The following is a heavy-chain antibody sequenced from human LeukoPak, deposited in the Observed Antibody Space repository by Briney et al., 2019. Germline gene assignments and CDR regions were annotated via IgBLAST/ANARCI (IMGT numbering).Heavy chain of an antibody. CDR1: GFTFRSYA. V-gene: IGHV3-30*04. CDR2: IFYDGTIQ. Sequence: GGSLRLSCAASGFTFRSYAMHWVRQAPGKGLEWVAVIFYDGTIQYYSDSVRGRLIVSGDNPKNTLYLQMNSLRAEDTAVYYCARDPRGPAGYDSPARDTFDYWGQGTLVTVSS. CDR3: ARDPRGPAGYDSPARDTFDY. J-gene: IGHJ4*02. D-gene: IGHD3-22*01.